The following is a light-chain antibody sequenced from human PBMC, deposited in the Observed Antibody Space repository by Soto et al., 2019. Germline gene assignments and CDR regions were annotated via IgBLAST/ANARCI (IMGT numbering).Light chain of an antibody. J-gene: IGKJ1*01. CDR1: QSVSSNY. CDR2: GAS. V-gene: IGKV3-20*01. Sequence: EIVLTQSPGTLSLSPGERATLSCRASQSVSSNYLAWYQQKPGQAPRPLIYGASSMATGIPDRFSGSGSGTDFTLTISRLEPEDFAVYYCQQYISSPRTFGQGTKVEIK. CDR3: QQYISSPRT.